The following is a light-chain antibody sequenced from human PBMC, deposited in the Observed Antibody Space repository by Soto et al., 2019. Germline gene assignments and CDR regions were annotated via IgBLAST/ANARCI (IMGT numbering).Light chain of an antibody. CDR3: SSYTSSSTVV. V-gene: IGLV2-14*03. CDR2: DVS. CDR1: SSDVGGYNY. Sequence: QSVLTQPASVSGSPGQSITISCTGTSSDVGGYNYVSWYQPHPGKAPKLMIYDVSNRPSGVSNRLSGSKSGNTASLTISGLQAEDEDDYYCSSYTSSSTVVFGGGTKLTVL. J-gene: IGLJ2*01.